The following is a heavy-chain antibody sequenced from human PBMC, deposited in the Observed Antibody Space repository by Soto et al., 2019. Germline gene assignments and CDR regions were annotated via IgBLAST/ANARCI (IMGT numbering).Heavy chain of an antibody. Sequence: PGGSLRLSCTVSGFNFSRYEMNWVRQAPGKGLEWVSVISGSAGSTYYADSVKGRFTITRDNSKNTLYLQMNSLRAEDTAVYYCAKAGGAAGTVDYFDYWGQGTLVTVSS. CDR1: GFNFSRYE. CDR2: ISGSAGST. D-gene: IGHD6-13*01. V-gene: IGHV3-23*01. CDR3: AKAGGAAGTVDYFDY. J-gene: IGHJ4*02.